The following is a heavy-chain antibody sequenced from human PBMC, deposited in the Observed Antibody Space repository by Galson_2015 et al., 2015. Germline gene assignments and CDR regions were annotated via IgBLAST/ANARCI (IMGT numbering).Heavy chain of an antibody. CDR3: ARDTGNYDILTGYFWGPPTNDY. Sequence: SLRLSCAASGFTFSSYGMHWVRQAPGKGLEWVAVIWYDGSNKYYADSVKGRFTISRDNSKNTLYLQMNSLRAEDTAVYYCARDTGNYDILTGYFWGPPTNDYWGQGTLVTVSS. V-gene: IGHV3-33*01. CDR2: IWYDGSNK. D-gene: IGHD3-9*01. CDR1: GFTFSSYG. J-gene: IGHJ4*02.